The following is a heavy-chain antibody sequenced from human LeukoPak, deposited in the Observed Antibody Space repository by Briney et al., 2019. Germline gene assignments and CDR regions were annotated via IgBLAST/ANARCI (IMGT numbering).Heavy chain of an antibody. J-gene: IGHJ6*03. CDR2: ISGSGGST. CDR3: ARELRGYNRLRTYYYYMDV. V-gene: IGHV3-23*01. CDR1: GFTFSSYA. D-gene: IGHD5-24*01. Sequence: GSLRLSCAASGFTFSSYAMSWVRQAPGKGLEWVSAISGSGGSTYYADSVKGRFTISRDNSKNTLYLQMNGLKTEDTAVYYCARELRGYNRLRTYYYYMDVWGKGTTVTVSS.